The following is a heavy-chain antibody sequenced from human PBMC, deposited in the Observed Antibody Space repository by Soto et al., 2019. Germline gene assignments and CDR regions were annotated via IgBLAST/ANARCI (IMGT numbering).Heavy chain of an antibody. J-gene: IGHJ4*02. CDR3: AITTYYDILTGYYTPPAY. CDR1: GGSISSYY. CDR2: IYYSGST. V-gene: IGHV4-59*01. Sequence: SETLSLTCTVSGGSISSYYWSWIRQPPGKGLEWIGYIYYSGSTNYNPSLKSRVTISVDTSKNQFSLKLSSVTAADTAVYYCAITTYYDILTGYYTPPAYWGQGTLVTVSS. D-gene: IGHD3-9*01.